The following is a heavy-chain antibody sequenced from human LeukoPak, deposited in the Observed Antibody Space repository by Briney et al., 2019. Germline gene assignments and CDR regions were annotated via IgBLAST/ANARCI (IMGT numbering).Heavy chain of an antibody. D-gene: IGHD3-9*01. J-gene: IGHJ4*02. CDR3: ARLEVDYDILTGYYFY. Sequence: ASVKVSCKASGYTFTSYYMHWVRQAPGQGLEWVGIINPSGDPTTYAQKFQGRVTMTSDMSTSTVYMELSSLRSEDTAVYYCARLEVDYDILTGYYFYWGQGTLVTVSS. CDR1: GYTFTSYY. CDR2: INPSGDPT. V-gene: IGHV1-46*01.